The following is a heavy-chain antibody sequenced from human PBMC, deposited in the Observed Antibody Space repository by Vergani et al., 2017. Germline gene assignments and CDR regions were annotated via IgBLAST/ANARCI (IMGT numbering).Heavy chain of an antibody. V-gene: IGHV3-33*01. Sequence: QVQLVESGGGVVQPGRSLRLSCAASGFTFSSYGMHWVRQAPGKGLEWVAVIWYDGSNKYYADSVKGRFTISRDNSKNTLYLQMNSLGAEDTAVYYCSRGIWYFDLWGRGTLVTVSS. CDR1: GFTFSSYG. J-gene: IGHJ2*01. CDR3: SRGIWYFDL. CDR2: IWYDGSNK.